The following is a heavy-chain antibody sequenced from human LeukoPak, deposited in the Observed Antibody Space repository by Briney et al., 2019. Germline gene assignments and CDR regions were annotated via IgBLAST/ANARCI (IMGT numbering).Heavy chain of an antibody. D-gene: IGHD2-15*01. J-gene: IGHJ3*02. V-gene: IGHV3-21*01. CDR3: ARPYCSGGSCYPHDAFDI. CDR2: ISSSGNYI. CDR1: GFTFSSYT. Sequence: PGGSLRLSCAASGFTFSSYTMNWVRQAPGKGLEWVSSISSSGNYIHYADSVKGRFTISRDNAKNSLYLQMNSLRAEDTAVYYCARPYCSGGSCYPHDAFDIWGQGTMVTVSS.